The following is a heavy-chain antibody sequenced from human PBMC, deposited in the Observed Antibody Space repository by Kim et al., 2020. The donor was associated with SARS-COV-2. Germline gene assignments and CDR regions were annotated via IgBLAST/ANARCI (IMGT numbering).Heavy chain of an antibody. J-gene: IGHJ1*01. Sequence: SETLSLTCTVSGGSISSYYWSWIRQPPGKGLEWIGYIYYSGSTNYNPSLKSRVTISVDTSKNQFSLKVSSVTAADTAVYYCARVVGYCSGGSCYPQYFQHWGQGTLVTVSS. CDR3: ARVVGYCSGGSCYPQYFQH. CDR2: IYYSGST. V-gene: IGHV4-59*01. D-gene: IGHD2-15*01. CDR1: GGSISSYY.